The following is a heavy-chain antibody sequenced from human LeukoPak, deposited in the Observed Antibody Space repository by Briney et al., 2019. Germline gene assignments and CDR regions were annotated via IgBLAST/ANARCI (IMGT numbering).Heavy chain of an antibody. CDR1: GFTFTSSA. D-gene: IGHD3-10*01. CDR2: IVVGTGNT. V-gene: IGHV1-58*02. Sequence: SVKVSCKASGFTFTSSAMQWVRQARGQRLEWIGWIVVGTGNTNYAQKFQERVTITRDMSTSTAYMELSSLRSEDTAVYYCAPVVTGGDYYGSGKRRFDPWGQGTLVTVSS. J-gene: IGHJ5*02. CDR3: APVVTGGDYYGSGKRRFDP.